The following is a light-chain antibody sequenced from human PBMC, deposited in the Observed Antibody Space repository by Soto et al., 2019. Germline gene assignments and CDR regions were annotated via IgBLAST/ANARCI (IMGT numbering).Light chain of an antibody. Sequence: DIQMTQSPSSLSASVGDRVTITCRASQDISNYLAWYQQKPGKVPKLLIYAASTLQSGVPSRFSGSGSGTDFTLTTSSLHPEDVATYYCQKYNSAPRTFGGGTKVEIK. CDR3: QKYNSAPRT. V-gene: IGKV1-27*01. CDR2: AAS. CDR1: QDISNY. J-gene: IGKJ4*01.